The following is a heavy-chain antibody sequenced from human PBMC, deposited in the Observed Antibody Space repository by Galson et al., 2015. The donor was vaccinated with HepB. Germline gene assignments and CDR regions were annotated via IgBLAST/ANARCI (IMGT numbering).Heavy chain of an antibody. Sequence: SLRLSCAASGFTFSAYAKIWVRQAPGKGLEWVSYINVGSTTMYYADSVKGRFIISRDNAKNLLYLQMNSLRDADTAVYYCARDGVVGAPVDYWGRGTLVTVSS. J-gene: IGHJ4*02. D-gene: IGHD1-26*01. CDR3: ARDGVVGAPVDY. CDR1: GFTFSAYA. CDR2: INVGSTTM. V-gene: IGHV3-48*02.